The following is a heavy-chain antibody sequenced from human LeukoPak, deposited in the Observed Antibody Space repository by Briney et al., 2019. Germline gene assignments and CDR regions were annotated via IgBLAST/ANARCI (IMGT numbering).Heavy chain of an antibody. V-gene: IGHV3-11*01. J-gene: IGHJ4*02. CDR3: ASRQREVYYDSSAGMEVY. D-gene: IGHD3-22*01. CDR2: ISSSGSTI. Sequence: GGSLRLSCAASGFTFSDYYMSWIRQAPGKGLEWVSYISSSGSTIYYADSVKGRFTISRDNAKNSLYLQMNSLRAEDTAVYYCASRQREVYYDSSAGMEVYWGQGTLVTVSS. CDR1: GFTFSDYY.